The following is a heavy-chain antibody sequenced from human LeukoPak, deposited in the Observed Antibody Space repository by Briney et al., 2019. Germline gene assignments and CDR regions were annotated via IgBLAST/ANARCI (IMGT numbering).Heavy chain of an antibody. J-gene: IGHJ4*02. D-gene: IGHD3-22*01. CDR1: YA. V-gene: IGHV3-48*03. Sequence: YAMNWVRQAPGKGLEWVSYISSGGNTIYYADSVKGRFTISRDNAKNSLYLQMNSLRAEDTAVYYRARDTYYYDSSGYYVYYFDYWGQGTLVTVSS. CDR3: ARDTYYYDSSGYYVYYFDY. CDR2: ISSGGNTI.